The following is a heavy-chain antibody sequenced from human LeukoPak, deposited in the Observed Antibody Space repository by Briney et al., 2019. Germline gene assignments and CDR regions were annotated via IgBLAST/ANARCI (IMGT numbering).Heavy chain of an antibody. CDR3: AREDSEAFDY. CDR1: EFTFGSYA. V-gene: IGHV3-23*01. J-gene: IGHJ4*02. CDR2: ITGVGGNT. Sequence: GGSLRLSCATSEFTFGSYAMTWVRQAPGKGLEWVSGITGVGGNTYYADSVKGRFTISRDNSKNTVYLQMNSLRAEDTAVYYCAREDSEAFDYWGQGTLVTVSS. D-gene: IGHD1-26*01.